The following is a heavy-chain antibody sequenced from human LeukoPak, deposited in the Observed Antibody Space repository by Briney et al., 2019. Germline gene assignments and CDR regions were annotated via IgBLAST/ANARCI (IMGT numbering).Heavy chain of an antibody. J-gene: IGHJ1*01. D-gene: IGHD3-3*01. V-gene: IGHV4-61*02. CDR3: ARGRTIFGVVIIGLYGYFQH. CDR2: IYTSGST. CDR1: GGSISSGSYY. Sequence: SGPGLVKPSQTLSLTCTVSGGSISSGSYYWSWIRRPAGKGLEWIGRIYTSGSTNYNPSLKSRVTISVDTSKNQFSLKLSSVTAADTAVYYCARGRTIFGVVIIGLYGYFQHWGQGTLVTVSS.